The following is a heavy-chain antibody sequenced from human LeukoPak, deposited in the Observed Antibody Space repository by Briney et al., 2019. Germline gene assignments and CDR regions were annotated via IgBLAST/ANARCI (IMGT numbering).Heavy chain of an antibody. CDR2: INPNSGGT. V-gene: IGHV1-2*02. J-gene: IGHJ4*02. D-gene: IGHD3-22*01. CDR1: GYTLTGYY. CDR3: ARGITMIVVVYDY. Sequence: ASVKVSCKASGYTLTGYYMHWVRQAPGQGLEWMGWINPNSGGTNYAQKFQGRVTMTRDTSISTAYMELSRLRSDDTAVYYCARGITMIVVVYDYWGQGTLVTVSS.